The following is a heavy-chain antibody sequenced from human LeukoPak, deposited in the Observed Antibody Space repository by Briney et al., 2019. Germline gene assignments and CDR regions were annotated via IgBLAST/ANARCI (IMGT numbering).Heavy chain of an antibody. J-gene: IGHJ5*02. Sequence: ASVKVSCKASGGTFSSFAISWVRQAPGQGLEWMGGIIPIFGTANYAQKFQGRVTITTDESTSTAYMELSSLRSEDTAVYYCARFVLRTGLDPWGQGTLVTVSS. CDR3: ARFVLRTGLDP. D-gene: IGHD4/OR15-4a*01. V-gene: IGHV1-69*05. CDR1: GGTFSSFA. CDR2: IIPIFGTA.